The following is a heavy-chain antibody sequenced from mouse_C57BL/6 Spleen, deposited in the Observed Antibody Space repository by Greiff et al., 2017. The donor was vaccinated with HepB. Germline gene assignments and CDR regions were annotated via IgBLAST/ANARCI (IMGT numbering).Heavy chain of an antibody. J-gene: IGHJ1*03. Sequence: QVQLQQPGAELVMPGASVKLSCKASGYTFTSYWMPWVKQRPGQGLDWIGEIDPSDSYTNYHQKFKGKSTVTVDKSSSTAYMQLSSLTSEDSAVYYCARFITTVVATDFDVWGTGTTVTVSS. CDR1: GYTFTSYW. V-gene: IGHV1-69*01. D-gene: IGHD1-1*01. CDR3: ARFITTVVATDFDV. CDR2: IDPSDSYT.